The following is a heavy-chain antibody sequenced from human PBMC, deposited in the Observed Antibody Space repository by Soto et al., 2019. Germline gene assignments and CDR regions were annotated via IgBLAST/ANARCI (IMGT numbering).Heavy chain of an antibody. D-gene: IGHD6-6*01. J-gene: IGHJ5*02. Sequence: SETLSLTCTVSGGSISSYYWSWIRQPPGKGLEWIGYIYYSGSTNYNPSLKSRVTISVDTSKNQFSLKLSSVTAADTAVYYCARANNHAARPYWFDPWGQGTLVTVSS. CDR1: GGSISSYY. CDR3: ARANNHAARPYWFDP. V-gene: IGHV4-59*01. CDR2: IYYSGST.